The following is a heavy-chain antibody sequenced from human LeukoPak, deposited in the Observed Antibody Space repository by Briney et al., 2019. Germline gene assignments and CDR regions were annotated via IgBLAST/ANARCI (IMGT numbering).Heavy chain of an antibody. Sequence: PSETLSLTCSVSGGSISSYYWSWIRQPPGKGLEWIGYIYSSGSTNYNPSFKSRVTISVDTSKNQFSLKLSSVTAADTAVYYCARSIAAAGSSYYFEYWGQGTLVTVSS. D-gene: IGHD6-13*01. J-gene: IGHJ4*02. CDR1: GGSISSYY. CDR2: IYSSGST. CDR3: ARSIAAAGSSYYFEY. V-gene: IGHV4-59*01.